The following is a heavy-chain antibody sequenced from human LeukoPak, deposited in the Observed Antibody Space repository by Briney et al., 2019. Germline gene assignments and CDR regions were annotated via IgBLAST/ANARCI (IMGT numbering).Heavy chain of an antibody. V-gene: IGHV3-64*01. J-gene: IGHJ4*02. Sequence: PGGSLRLSCAASGFTFSSYATHWVRQAPGKGLEYVSAISSNGGSTYYANSVKGRFTISRDNSKNTLYLQMGSLRAEDMAVYYCARTHPGLTAMAYFDYWGQGTLVTVSS. CDR3: ARTHPGLTAMAYFDY. CDR1: GFTFSSYA. CDR2: ISSNGGST. D-gene: IGHD5-18*01.